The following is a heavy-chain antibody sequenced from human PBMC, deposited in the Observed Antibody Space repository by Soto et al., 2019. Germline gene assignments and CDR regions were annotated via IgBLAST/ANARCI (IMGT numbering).Heavy chain of an antibody. J-gene: IGHJ3*02. V-gene: IGHV3-73*01. CDR2: IRSKANSYAT. CDR3: SRQYGSGSYSAFDI. CDR1: KFTFSGSA. D-gene: IGHD3-10*01. Sequence: PGGSLRLSCAASKFTFSGSAIHWVRQASGKGLEWVGRIRSKANSYATAYVASVKGRFTISRDDSKNTAYLQMNSLKTEDTAVYYCSRQYGSGSYSAFDIWGQGTIVTVSS.